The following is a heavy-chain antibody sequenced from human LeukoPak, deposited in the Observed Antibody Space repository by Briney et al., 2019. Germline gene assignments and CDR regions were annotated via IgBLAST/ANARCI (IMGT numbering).Heavy chain of an antibody. Sequence: ASVKVSCKASGYTFTSYDINWVRQATGQGLEWMGWMNPNSGNTGYAQKFQGRVTMTRNTSISTAYMELSSLRSEDTAVYYCARGRGKLLSFGRYYYMDVWGKGTTVTISS. CDR3: ARGRGKLLSFGRYYYMDV. J-gene: IGHJ6*03. CDR2: MNPNSGNT. CDR1: GYTFTSYD. D-gene: IGHD2-2*01. V-gene: IGHV1-8*01.